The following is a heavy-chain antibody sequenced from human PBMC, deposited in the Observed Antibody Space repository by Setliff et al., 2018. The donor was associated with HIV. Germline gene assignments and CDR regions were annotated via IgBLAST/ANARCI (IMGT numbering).Heavy chain of an antibody. D-gene: IGHD6-6*01. Sequence: GGSLRLSCAASGSTFNYYSMNWVRQTPGKGLEWVSSISGSSSYWKYADSVKGRFTISRDNAKNSLFLQMNSLRVEDTAIYYCARAWAMQQLVPAYWGQGTLVTVSS. V-gene: IGHV3-21*01. CDR1: GSTFNYYS. CDR3: ARAWAMQQLVPAY. J-gene: IGHJ4*02. CDR2: ISGSSSYW.